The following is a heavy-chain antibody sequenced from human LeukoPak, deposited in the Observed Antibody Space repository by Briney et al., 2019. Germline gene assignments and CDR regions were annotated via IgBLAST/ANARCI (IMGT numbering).Heavy chain of an antibody. V-gene: IGHV4-39*01. D-gene: IGHD6-13*01. Sequence: SETLSLTCTVSRGSISSGSYHWGWIRQPPGKWLEWIGGILYSGSTFYNPSLRSRVTISVDTSKNQSSLKLSSVTAAATAVYYCARHFAAARSTNWFDPWGQGTLVTVSS. J-gene: IGHJ5*02. CDR3: ARHFAAARSTNWFDP. CDR2: ILYSGST. CDR1: RGSISSGSYH.